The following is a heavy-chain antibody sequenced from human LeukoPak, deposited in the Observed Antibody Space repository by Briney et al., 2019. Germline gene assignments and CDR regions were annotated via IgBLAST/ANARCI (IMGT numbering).Heavy chain of an antibody. V-gene: IGHV3-23*01. Sequence: PGGSLRLSCAASGFTFNNYAMSWVRQAPGKGLEWVSSISGTGGSTYYANSVKGRFTISRDNSKNALSLQMNSLRAEDTAVYYCAKGDLKDGGLGYFSDWGQGTLVTVSS. CDR1: GFTFNNYA. D-gene: IGHD2-15*01. J-gene: IGHJ4*02. CDR2: ISGTGGST. CDR3: AKGDLKDGGLGYFSD.